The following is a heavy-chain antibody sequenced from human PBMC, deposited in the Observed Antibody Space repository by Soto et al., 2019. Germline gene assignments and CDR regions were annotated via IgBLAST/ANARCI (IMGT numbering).Heavy chain of an antibody. Sequence: PVGSLRLSCAASGFTFSDYYMSWIRQAPGKGLEWVSYISSSGSTIYYADSVKGRFTISRDNAKNSLYLQMNSLRAEDTAVYYCARDHRYSSGWPPIDYWGQGTLLAVSS. CDR2: ISSSGSTI. CDR1: GFTFSDYY. J-gene: IGHJ4*02. CDR3: ARDHRYSSGWPPIDY. V-gene: IGHV3-11*01. D-gene: IGHD6-19*01.